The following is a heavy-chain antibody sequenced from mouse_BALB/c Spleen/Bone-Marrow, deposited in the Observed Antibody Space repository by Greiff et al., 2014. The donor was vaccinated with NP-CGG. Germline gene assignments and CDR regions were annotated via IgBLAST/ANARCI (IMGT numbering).Heavy chain of an antibody. J-gene: IGHJ4*01. CDR1: GYAFSSYW. CDR3: ARGGPMDY. Sequence: QVQLQQSGAELVRPGSSVKISCKASGYAFSSYWMHWVKQRPGQGLEWFGQIYPGDGDTNYNGKFKGKATLTADKSSSTAYMQLSSLTSEDSAVYFCARGGPMDYWGQGTSVTVSS. V-gene: IGHV1-80*01. CDR2: IYPGDGDT.